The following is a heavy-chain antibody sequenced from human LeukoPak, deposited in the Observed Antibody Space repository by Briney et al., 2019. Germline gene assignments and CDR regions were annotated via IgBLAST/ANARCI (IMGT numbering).Heavy chain of an antibody. CDR3: AKPPYYYDSSGYYYDY. J-gene: IGHJ4*02. D-gene: IGHD3-22*01. CDR2: ISGSGGST. V-gene: IGHV3-23*01. CDR1: GFTFSSYA. Sequence: GGSLRPSCAASGFTFSSYAMSWVRQAPGKGLEWVSAISGSGGSTYYADSVKGRFTISRDNSKNTLYLQMNSLRAEDTAVYYCAKPPYYYDSSGYYYDYWGQGTLVTVSS.